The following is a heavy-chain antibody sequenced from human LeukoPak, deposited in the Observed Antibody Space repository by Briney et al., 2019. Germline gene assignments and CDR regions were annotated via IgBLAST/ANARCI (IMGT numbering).Heavy chain of an antibody. D-gene: IGHD3-9*01. J-gene: IGHJ6*02. Sequence: SETLSLTCTVSGGSISSYYWSWIRQPPGKGLEWIGYIYYSGSTNYNPSLKSRVTISVDTSKNQFSLKLSSVTAEDTAVYYCARDRYYDILTGYYRSAGMDVWGQGTTVTVSS. V-gene: IGHV4-59*12. CDR1: GGSISSYY. CDR3: ARDRYYDILTGYYRSAGMDV. CDR2: IYYSGST.